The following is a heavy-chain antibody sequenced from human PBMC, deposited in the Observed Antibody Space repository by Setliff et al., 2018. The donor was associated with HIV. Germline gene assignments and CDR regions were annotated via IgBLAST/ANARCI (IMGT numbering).Heavy chain of an antibody. CDR3: AREPDYSNYYWFDP. V-gene: IGHV4-4*07. CDR2: IYTSGST. Sequence: SETLSLTCTVSGGSITGHYWSWIRQPAGKGLEWIGHIYTSGSTNYNPSLKSRLTISLDTSKNKFSLKLSSVTAADTAVYYCAREPDYSNYYWFDPWGQGTLVTVSS. J-gene: IGHJ5*02. CDR1: GGSITGHY. D-gene: IGHD4-4*01.